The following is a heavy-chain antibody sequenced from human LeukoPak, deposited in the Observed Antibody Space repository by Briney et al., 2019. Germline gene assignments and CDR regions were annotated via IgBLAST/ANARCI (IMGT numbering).Heavy chain of an antibody. J-gene: IGHJ4*02. CDR1: GFTFSSYT. V-gene: IGHV3-23*01. CDR3: ARSDYYDSSGPC. D-gene: IGHD3-22*01. CDR2: ISGSGSAT. Sequence: PGGSLRLSCAASGFTFSSYTMTWVRQAPGKGLEWVSAISGSGSATYYTDSVKGRFTISRDNSKNTLYLQMNSLRAEDTAVYYCARSDYYDSSGPCWGQGTLVTVSS.